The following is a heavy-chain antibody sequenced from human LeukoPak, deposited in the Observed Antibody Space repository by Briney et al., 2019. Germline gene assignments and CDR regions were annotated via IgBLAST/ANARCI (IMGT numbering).Heavy chain of an antibody. J-gene: IGHJ4*02. V-gene: IGHV3-48*01. D-gene: IGHD3-22*01. Sequence: GGSLRLSCVAYGFTFSSYSMNWVRQAPGKGLEWVSYISTSSSPIYYADSVKGRFTISRDSAKNSLYLQMNSLRAEDTAIYYCARDASYYFDTSAPGYFDYWGQGTLVTVSS. CDR2: ISTSSSPI. CDR1: GFTFSSYS. CDR3: ARDASYYFDTSAPGYFDY.